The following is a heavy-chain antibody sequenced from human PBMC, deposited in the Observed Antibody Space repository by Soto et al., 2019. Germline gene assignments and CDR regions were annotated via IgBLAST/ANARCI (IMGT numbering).Heavy chain of an antibody. J-gene: IGHJ5*02. V-gene: IGHV4-59*01. CDR3: AREHGFSYGLNYFDP. CDR2: IYDSGST. D-gene: IGHD5-18*01. Sequence: QVQLQESGPGLVKPSETLSLTCTVSGGSINNYYWSWIRQPPGKGLEWIGYIYDSGSTNYNPTLKSRVTMSVDTSKNQFSLNLSSVTAADTAVYYSAREHGFSYGLNYFDPWGQGTLVTVSS. CDR1: GGSINNYY.